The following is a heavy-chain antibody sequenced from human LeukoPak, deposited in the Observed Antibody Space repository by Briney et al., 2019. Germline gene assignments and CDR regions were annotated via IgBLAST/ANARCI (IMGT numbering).Heavy chain of an antibody. V-gene: IGHV1-3*01. CDR2: INAGNGNT. CDR3: ARDGRQPLDY. Sequence: GGSLRLSCAASGFTFSSYAMHWVRQAPGQRLEWMGWINAGNGNTKYSQKFQGRVTITRDTSASTAYMELSSLRSEDTAVYYCARDGRQPLDYWGQGTLVTVSS. J-gene: IGHJ4*02. CDR1: GFTFSSYA. D-gene: IGHD5-18*01.